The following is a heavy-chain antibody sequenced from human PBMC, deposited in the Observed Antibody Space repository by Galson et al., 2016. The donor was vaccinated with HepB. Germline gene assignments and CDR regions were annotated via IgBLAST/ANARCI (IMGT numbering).Heavy chain of an antibody. V-gene: IGHV1-58*02. D-gene: IGHD1-26*01. CDR2: IGVGSGDI. CDR3: AKKKSGSHPFDP. J-gene: IGHJ5*02. Sequence: SVKVSCKASGYTFTDYYMHWVRQAPGQGLEWIGWIGVGSGDISYAQKFQERVTITSDASTSTAYMELSSLRSEDTAVYYCAKKKSGSHPFDPWGQGTLVIVSS. CDR1: GYTFTDYY.